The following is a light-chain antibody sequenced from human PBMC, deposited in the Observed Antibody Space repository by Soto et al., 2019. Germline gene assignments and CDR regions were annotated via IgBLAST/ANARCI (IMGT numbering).Light chain of an antibody. CDR1: SSDVGGYNY. V-gene: IGLV2-14*01. CDR3: SSYTNSTVV. CDR2: DVS. J-gene: IGLJ2*01. Sequence: QSALTQPASVSGSPGQSITISCTGTSSDVGGYNYVSWYQQHPGKAPKLMIYDVSNRPSGVSNRFSGSKSGNTASLTIFGLQAEDEADYYCSSYTNSTVVFGGGTKLTVL.